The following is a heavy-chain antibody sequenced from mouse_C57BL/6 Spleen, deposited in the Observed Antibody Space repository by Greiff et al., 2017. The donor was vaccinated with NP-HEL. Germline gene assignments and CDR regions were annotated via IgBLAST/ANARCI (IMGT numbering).Heavy chain of an antibody. D-gene: IGHD2-4*01. J-gene: IGHJ4*01. V-gene: IGHV5-12*01. CDR1: GFTFSDYY. CDR3: ARPIYYDYERDYAMDY. CDR2: ISNGGGST. Sequence: EVNVVESGGGLVQPGGSLKLSCAASGFTFSDYYMYWVRQTPEKRLEWVAYISNGGGSTYYPDTVKGRFTISRDNAKNTLYLQMSRLKSEDTAMYYCARPIYYDYERDYAMDYWGQGTSVTVSS.